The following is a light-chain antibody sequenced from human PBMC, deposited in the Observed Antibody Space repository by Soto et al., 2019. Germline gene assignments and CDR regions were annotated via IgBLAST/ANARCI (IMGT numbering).Light chain of an antibody. CDR1: QSISSW. Sequence: IQLTQSPSSLSASLGDRVTITCRASQSISSWLAWYQQKPGKAPKLLIYDGSSFESGVPSRFSGSGSGTEFTLTISSLQPDDCGLYYCQQYDVYSTFGQGTKVDIK. V-gene: IGKV1-5*01. J-gene: IGKJ1*01. CDR2: DGS. CDR3: QQYDVYST.